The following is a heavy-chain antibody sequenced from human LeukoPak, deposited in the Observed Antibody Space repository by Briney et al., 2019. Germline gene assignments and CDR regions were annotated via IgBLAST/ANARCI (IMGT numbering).Heavy chain of an antibody. V-gene: IGHV3-9*01. Sequence: GGSLRLSCAASGFTFDDYAMHWVRQAPGKGLEWVSGISWNSGSIGYADSVKGRLTISRDNAKNSLYLQMNSLRAEDTALYYCAKDIRYSSSSIFDYWGQGTLVTVSS. D-gene: IGHD6-6*01. CDR1: GFTFDDYA. CDR2: ISWNSGSI. CDR3: AKDIRYSSSSIFDY. J-gene: IGHJ4*02.